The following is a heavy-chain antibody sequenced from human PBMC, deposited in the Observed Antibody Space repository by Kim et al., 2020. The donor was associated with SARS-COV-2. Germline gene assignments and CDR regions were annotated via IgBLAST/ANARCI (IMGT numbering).Heavy chain of an antibody. Sequence: GGSLRLSCAASGFTFSNAWMSWVRQAPGKGLEWVGRIKSKTDGGTTDYAAPVKGRFTISRDDSKNTLYLQMNSLKTEDTAVYYCTSRGSGYLRYFDYWGQGTLVTVSS. J-gene: IGHJ4*02. CDR3: TSRGSGYLRYFDY. V-gene: IGHV3-15*01. D-gene: IGHD3-22*01. CDR2: IKSKTDGGTT. CDR1: GFTFSNAW.